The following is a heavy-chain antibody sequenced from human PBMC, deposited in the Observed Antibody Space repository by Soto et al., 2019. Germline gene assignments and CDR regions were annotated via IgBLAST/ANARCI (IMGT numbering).Heavy chain of an antibody. CDR2: INHSGST. Sequence: QVQLQQWGAGLLKPSETLSLTCAVYGGSFSGYYWSWIRQPPGKGLEWIGEINHSGSTNYNPSLKSRVTISVDTSKNQSSLKLSSVTAADTAVYYCARQGYVAANFDYWGQGTLVTVSS. V-gene: IGHV4-34*01. J-gene: IGHJ4*02. CDR3: ARQGYVAANFDY. CDR1: GGSFSGYY. D-gene: IGHD6-13*01.